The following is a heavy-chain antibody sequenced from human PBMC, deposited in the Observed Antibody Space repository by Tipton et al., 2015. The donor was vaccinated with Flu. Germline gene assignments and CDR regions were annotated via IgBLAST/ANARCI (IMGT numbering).Heavy chain of an antibody. D-gene: IGHD2-2*01. CDR3: ARDIAVFPAAMLY. CDR2: IHYTGST. V-gene: IGHV4-31*03. J-gene: IGHJ4*02. CDR1: GDSVNSGFYY. Sequence: LSLTCSVSGDSVNSGFYYWSWIRQHPGKGLEWIGYIHYTGSTSYNPSLKSRVTLSVDRSKTHFSLRLSSVTAADTAVYFCARDIAVFPAAMLYWGQGILVTVSS.